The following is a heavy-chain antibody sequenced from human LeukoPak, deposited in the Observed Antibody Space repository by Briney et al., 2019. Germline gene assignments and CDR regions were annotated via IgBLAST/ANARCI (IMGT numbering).Heavy chain of an antibody. V-gene: IGHV3-30*02. CDR3: AKETVPGNLGFGP. J-gene: IGHJ5*02. CDR1: GFTFSSYG. D-gene: IGHD3-16*01. Sequence: GGSLRLSCAASGFTFSSYGMHWVRQAPGKGLEWVAFIRYDGSNKYYADSVRGRFTISRDNSKNTLYLQMNSLRAEDTAVYYCAKETVPGNLGFGPWGQGTLVTVSS. CDR2: IRYDGSNK.